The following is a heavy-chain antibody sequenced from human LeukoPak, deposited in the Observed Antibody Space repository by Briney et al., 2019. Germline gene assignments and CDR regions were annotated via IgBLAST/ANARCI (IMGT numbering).Heavy chain of an antibody. CDR2: IRSKANSHAT. D-gene: IGHD6-19*01. Sequence: GGSLTHSRAASGITFSSYSMNWFRQASGKGLEWVGRIRSKANSHATAYAASVKGRFTISRDASKNTVYLPMNSLKTEDTAVYYCVSGSGEYSTGWFDYWGGGGWATVPS. J-gene: IGHJ4*02. V-gene: IGHV3-73*01. CDR3: VSGSGEYSTGWFDY. CDR1: GITFSSYS.